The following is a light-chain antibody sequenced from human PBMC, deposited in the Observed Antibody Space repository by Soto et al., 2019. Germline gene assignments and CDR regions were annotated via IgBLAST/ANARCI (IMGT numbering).Light chain of an antibody. V-gene: IGLV2-14*03. J-gene: IGLJ1*01. CDR1: SSDVGYYNY. CDR2: DVS. CDR3: SSYTGSTTYV. Sequence: QSVLTQPASVSGSPGQSITMSCTGTSSDVGYYNYVSWYQLHPGKAPKLMIYDVSNRPSGISNRFSGSKSGNAASLTISGLQADDDADYYCSSYTGSTTYVFGTGTKVTVL.